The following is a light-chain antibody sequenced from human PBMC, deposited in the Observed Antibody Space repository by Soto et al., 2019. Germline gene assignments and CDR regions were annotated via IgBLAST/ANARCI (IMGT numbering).Light chain of an antibody. J-gene: IGKJ1*01. CDR3: QLYGTSPKT. CDR1: ETVAGSY. V-gene: IGKV3-20*01. Sequence: EIVLTQAPGTLSLSPWERATLSCSARETVAGSYLAWYQQKPGQAPRLLIQGASTRATGIADRFSGSGSGTDFTLTISRLEPEDFAVYYCQLYGTSPKTFGQGTKVDIK. CDR2: GAS.